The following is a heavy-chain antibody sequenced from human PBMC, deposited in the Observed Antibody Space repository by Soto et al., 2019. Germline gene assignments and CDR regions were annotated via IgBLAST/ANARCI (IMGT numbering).Heavy chain of an antibody. Sequence: EVVLVESGGGLVQPGGSLRLSCVASGFTFRSHWMSWVRQAPGKGLEWVANIKEDGSDKYYVDSVKGRFTISRDNDKNSLYLQMNSLRVEDTAVDYCASERGSCLPDENWFDSWGQGTLVTVSS. J-gene: IGHJ5*01. V-gene: IGHV3-7*01. CDR1: GFTFRSHW. D-gene: IGHD3-10*01. CDR2: IKEDGSDK. CDR3: ASERGSCLPDENWFDS.